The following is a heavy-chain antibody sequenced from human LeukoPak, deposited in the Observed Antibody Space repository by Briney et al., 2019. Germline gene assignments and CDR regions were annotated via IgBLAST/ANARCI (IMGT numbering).Heavy chain of an antibody. V-gene: IGHV5-51*01. CDR3: ARHYDYDSSGYYPSFDY. CDR2: IYPGDSDT. Sequence: GESLKISCKGSGYSFTTSWIGWVRQMPGKGLEWMGIIYPGDSDTRYSPSFQGQVTISADKSISTAYLQWSSLKASDTAMYYCARHYDYDSSGYYPSFDYWGQGTLVTVSS. D-gene: IGHD3-22*01. CDR1: GYSFTTSW. J-gene: IGHJ4*02.